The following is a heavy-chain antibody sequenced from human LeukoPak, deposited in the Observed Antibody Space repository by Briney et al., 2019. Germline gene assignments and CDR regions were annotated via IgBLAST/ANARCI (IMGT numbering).Heavy chain of an antibody. CDR3: AKGLVFHDNYFDN. CDR1: GFSFSSYA. D-gene: IGHD5/OR15-5a*01. CDR2: IGGSDDST. J-gene: IGHJ4*02. V-gene: IGHV3-23*01. Sequence: PGGSLRLSCVASGFSFSSYAMNWVRQVPGKGLEWVSTIGGSDDSTSYADSVKGRFTISSDFSKNTLYLQKNSLRAEDTAVYFCAKGLVFHDNYFDNWGQGTLVTVSS.